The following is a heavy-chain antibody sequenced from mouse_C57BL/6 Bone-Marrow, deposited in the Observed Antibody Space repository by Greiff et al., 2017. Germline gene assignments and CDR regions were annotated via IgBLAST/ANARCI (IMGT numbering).Heavy chain of an antibody. CDR3: VGGWFAY. J-gene: IGHJ3*01. CDR2: IYPRSGNT. V-gene: IGHV1-81*01. CDR1: GYTFTSYG. Sequence: VQRVESGAELARPGASVKLSCTASGYTFTSYGISWVKQRTGQGLEWIGEIYPRSGNTYYNEKFKGKATLTADKSSSTAYMELRSLTSEDSAVYFCVGGWFAYWGQGTLVTVSA.